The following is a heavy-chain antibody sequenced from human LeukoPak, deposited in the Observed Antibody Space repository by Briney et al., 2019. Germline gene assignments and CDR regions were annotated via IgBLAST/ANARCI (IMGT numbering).Heavy chain of an antibody. V-gene: IGHV3-7*04. Sequence: PGGSLTLSCSGSGLTTSSYWMSWAAQAPGKGRKGLANIKQDGTEKSYLDSVKGRLSMSTDTTKNSLFLQLNSLTAEDTAVYYCAREQVAGPGGDCWGQGTLVTVSS. D-gene: IGHD6-13*01. CDR2: IKQDGTEK. CDR3: AREQVAGPGGDC. J-gene: IGHJ4*02. CDR1: GLTTSSYW.